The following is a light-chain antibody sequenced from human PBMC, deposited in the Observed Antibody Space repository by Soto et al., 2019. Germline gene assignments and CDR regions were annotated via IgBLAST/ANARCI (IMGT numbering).Light chain of an antibody. Sequence: QCVLTQAPSGSGAPGQRVTISCTGSSSHIRAGYDVHWYQQLPGTAPKLLIYGNSNRPSGVPDRFSGSKSGTSASLAITGLQAEDEADYYCQSYDSSLSGSRVFGTGTKVTVL. J-gene: IGLJ1*01. CDR2: GNS. CDR3: QSYDSSLSGSRV. V-gene: IGLV1-40*01. CDR1: SSHIRAGYD.